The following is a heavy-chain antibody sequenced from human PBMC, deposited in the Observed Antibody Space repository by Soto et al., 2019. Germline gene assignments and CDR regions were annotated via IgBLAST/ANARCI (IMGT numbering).Heavy chain of an antibody. D-gene: IGHD6-19*01. V-gene: IGHV3-53*01. CDR2: IYSGGST. CDR3: ARDSGIAVAGSGPGSYYYYGMDV. J-gene: IGHJ6*02. Sequence: GGSLRLSCAASGFTFSSYAMSWVRQAPGKGLEWVSVIYSGGSTYYADSVKGRFTISRDNSKNTLYLQMNSLRAEDTAVYYCARDSGIAVAGSGPGSYYYYGMDVWGQGTTVTVSS. CDR1: GFTFSSYA.